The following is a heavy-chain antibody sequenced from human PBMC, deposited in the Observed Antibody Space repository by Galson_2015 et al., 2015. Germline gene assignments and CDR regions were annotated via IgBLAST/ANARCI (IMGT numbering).Heavy chain of an antibody. J-gene: IGHJ6*02. V-gene: IGHV5-51*01. CDR1: GYSFTSYW. CDR2: IYPGDSDT. CDR3: ARRSPDGYSGYDSPPWYGMDV. Sequence: QSGAEVKKPGESLKISCKGSGYSFTSYWIGWVRQMPGKGLEWMGIIYPGDSDTRYSPSFQGQVTISADKSISTAYLQWSSLKASDAAMYYCARRSPDGYSGYDSPPWYGMDVWGQGTTVTVSS. D-gene: IGHD5-12*01.